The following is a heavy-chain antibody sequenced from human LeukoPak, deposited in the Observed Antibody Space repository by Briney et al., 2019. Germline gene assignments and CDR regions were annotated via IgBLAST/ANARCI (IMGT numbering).Heavy chain of an antibody. D-gene: IGHD4-17*01. J-gene: IGHJ4*02. CDR3: AIYSYGDREN. V-gene: IGHV3-30*04. Sequence: GGSLRLSCAASGFTFSSYAMHWVRQAPGKGLEWVAVISYDGSNKYYADSVKGRFTISRDNAKNSPYLQMNSLRAEDTAVYYCAIYSYGDRENWGQGTLVTVSS. CDR2: ISYDGSNK. CDR1: GFTFSSYA.